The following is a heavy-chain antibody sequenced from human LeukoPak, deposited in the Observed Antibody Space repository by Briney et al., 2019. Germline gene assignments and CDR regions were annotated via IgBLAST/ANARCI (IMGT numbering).Heavy chain of an antibody. Sequence: ASVKVSCKASGYTFTGYYLHWVRQAPGQGLEWMGWINPDTGGTNYAQKFQGRVTMTRDTSITTAYMELSRLRSDDTAVYYCARVGSRWYRRDNYFDCWGQGTLVTVSS. CDR1: GYTFTGYY. J-gene: IGHJ4*02. V-gene: IGHV1-2*02. D-gene: IGHD6-13*01. CDR2: INPDTGGT. CDR3: ARVGSRWYRRDNYFDC.